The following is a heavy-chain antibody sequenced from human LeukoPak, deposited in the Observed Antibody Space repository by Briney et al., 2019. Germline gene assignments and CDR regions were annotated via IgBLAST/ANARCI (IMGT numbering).Heavy chain of an antibody. V-gene: IGHV4-34*01. J-gene: IGHJ6*02. CDR3: ARVGGRLGYCSSTSCYYGYFYYGMDA. CDR1: GGSFSGYY. Sequence: SETLSLTCAVYGGSFSGYYWSWIRQPPGKGLEWIGEINHSGSTNYNPSLKSRVTISVDTSKNQFSLKLSSVTAADTAVYYCARVGGRLGYCSSTSCYYGYFYYGMDAWGQGTTVTVSS. D-gene: IGHD2-2*01. CDR2: INHSGST.